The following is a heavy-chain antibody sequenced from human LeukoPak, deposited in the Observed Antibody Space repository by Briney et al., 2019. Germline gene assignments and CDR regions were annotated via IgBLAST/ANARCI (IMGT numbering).Heavy chain of an antibody. D-gene: IGHD2-8*01. J-gene: IGHJ4*02. CDR2: VDPEDGET. V-gene: IGHV1-69-2*01. Sequence: ASVKVSCKVSGYTFTDSYMHSVQQAPGTGIEWMGLVDPEDGETFFAEKFQGRAIITADTSTDTAYMQLSALTSEDTAKYYCAPARGSRGVFDYWGQGTLVSVSS. CDR1: GYTFTDSY. CDR3: APARGSRGVFDY.